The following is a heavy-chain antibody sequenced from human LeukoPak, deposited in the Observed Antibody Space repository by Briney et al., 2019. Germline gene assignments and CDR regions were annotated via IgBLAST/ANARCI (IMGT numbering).Heavy chain of an antibody. CDR2: IFPADSDT. D-gene: IGHD6-13*01. Sequence: GESLEISCRASGYSFTTYWIGWVRQMPGKGLEWMGVIFPADSDTRYSPSFQGQVTISADKSISTAYLQWSSLKASDTAMYYCASVYSSTSWDYWGQGTLVTVSS. V-gene: IGHV5-51*01. J-gene: IGHJ4*02. CDR3: ASVYSSTSWDY. CDR1: GYSFTTYW.